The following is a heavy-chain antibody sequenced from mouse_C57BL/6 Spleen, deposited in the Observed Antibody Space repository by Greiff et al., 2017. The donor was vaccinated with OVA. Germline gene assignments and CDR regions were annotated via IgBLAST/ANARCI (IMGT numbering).Heavy chain of an antibody. Sequence: VQLQQSGAELVRPGASVKMSCKASGYTFTSYTMHWVKQRPGQGLEWIGYINPSSGYTKYNQKFKDKATLTADKSSSTAYMQLSSLTSEDSAFYYCARVATDCFDYWGQGTTLTVSS. CDR1: GYTFTSYT. CDR2: INPSSGYT. D-gene: IGHD1-1*01. J-gene: IGHJ2*01. CDR3: ARVATDCFDY. V-gene: IGHV1-4*01.